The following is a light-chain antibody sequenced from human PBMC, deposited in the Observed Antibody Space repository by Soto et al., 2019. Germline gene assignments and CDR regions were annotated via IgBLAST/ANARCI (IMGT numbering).Light chain of an antibody. J-gene: IGLJ2*01. CDR1: SRDVGGYNY. Sequence: QSVLTQPRSVSGSLGQSVTISCTGTSRDVGGYNYVSWYQQHPGKAPKIVIYGVFRRPSGVPGRFSGSKSGNTASLTISGLQADDEGDYYCSSYAGSSIISGGGTQLTVL. CDR2: GVF. CDR3: SSYAGSSII. V-gene: IGLV2-11*01.